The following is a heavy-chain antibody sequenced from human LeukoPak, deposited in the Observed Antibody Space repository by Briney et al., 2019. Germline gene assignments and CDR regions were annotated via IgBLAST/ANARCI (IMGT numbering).Heavy chain of an antibody. Sequence: GESLKISCKGSGYSFTSYWIGWVRQMPGKGLEWMGIIYPGDSDTRYSPSFQGQVTISADKSISTAYLQWSSLKASDTAMYYCARHKYYDFWSGYSRDYYMDVWGKGTTVTVSS. CDR1: GYSFTSYW. V-gene: IGHV5-51*01. CDR2: IYPGDSDT. CDR3: ARHKYYDFWSGYSRDYYMDV. J-gene: IGHJ6*03. D-gene: IGHD3-3*01.